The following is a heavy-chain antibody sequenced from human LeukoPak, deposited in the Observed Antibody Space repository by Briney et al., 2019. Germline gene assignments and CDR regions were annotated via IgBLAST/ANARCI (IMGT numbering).Heavy chain of an antibody. CDR3: AREGPYGSGSYSSNWFDP. D-gene: IGHD3-10*01. CDR2: IYTSGST. CDR1: GGSISSGSYY. Sequence: SETLSLTCTVSGGSISSGSYYWSWIRQPAGKGLEWIGRIYTSGSTNYNPSLKSRVTISVDTSKNQFSLKLSSVTVADTAVYYCAREGPYGSGSYSSNWFDPWGQGTLVTVSS. J-gene: IGHJ5*02. V-gene: IGHV4-61*02.